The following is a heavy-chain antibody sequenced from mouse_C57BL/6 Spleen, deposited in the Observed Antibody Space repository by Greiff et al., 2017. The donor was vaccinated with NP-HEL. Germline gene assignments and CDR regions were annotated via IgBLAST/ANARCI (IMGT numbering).Heavy chain of an antibody. CDR2: ISSGSSTI. V-gene: IGHV5-17*01. CDR1: GFTFSDYG. D-gene: IGHD2-3*01. J-gene: IGHJ2*01. CDR3: ARQTYDGYYGGYFDY. Sequence: EVHLVESGGGLVKPGGSLKLSCAASGFTFSDYGMHWVRQAPEKGLEWVAYISSGSSTIYYADTVKGRFTISRDNAKNTLFLQMTSLRSEDTAMYYCARQTYDGYYGGYFDYWGQGTTLTVSS.